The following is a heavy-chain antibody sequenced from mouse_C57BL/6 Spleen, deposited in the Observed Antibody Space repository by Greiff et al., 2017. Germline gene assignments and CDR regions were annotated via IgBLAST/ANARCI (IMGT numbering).Heavy chain of an antibody. CDR3: AGGCLLFLDY. J-gene: IGHJ2*01. D-gene: IGHD2-3*01. V-gene: IGHV5-17*01. CDR2: ISSGSSTI. Sequence: EVMLVESGGGLVKPGGSLKLSCAASGFTFSDYGMHWVRQAPGKGLEWVAYISSGSSTIYYADTLKGRFTISRDNAKNTLFLQMTNLRSEDTAMYYCAGGCLLFLDYWGQGATLTVSS. CDR1: GFTFSDYG.